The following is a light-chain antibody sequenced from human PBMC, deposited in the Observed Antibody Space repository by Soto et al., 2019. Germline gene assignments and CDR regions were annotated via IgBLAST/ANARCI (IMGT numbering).Light chain of an antibody. V-gene: IGLV1-36*01. Sequence: QSVLTQPPSVSEAPRQRVTISCSDSSSNIGNNAVNWYQQLPGKAPKLLIYYDDLLPSGVSDRFSGSKSGTSASLAISGLQSEDEADYYCAAWDDSLNGYVFGTGTKVTVL. CDR2: YDD. CDR1: SSNIGNNA. CDR3: AAWDDSLNGYV. J-gene: IGLJ1*01.